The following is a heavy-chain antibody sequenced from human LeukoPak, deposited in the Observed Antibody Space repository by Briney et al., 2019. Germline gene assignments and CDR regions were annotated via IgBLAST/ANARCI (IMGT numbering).Heavy chain of an antibody. V-gene: IGHV4-39*01. CDR2: ISYSGST. Sequence: PSETLSLTCTVSGGPISSSSYYWGWIRQPPGKGLEWIGRISYSGSTYYTPSLKSRVSISVDTSKNQVSLQLTSVTATDTAVYFCASPSGYSYGPTPDYSFHYWGQGTLVTVSS. CDR3: ASPSGYSYGPTPDYSFHY. CDR1: GGPISSSSYY. J-gene: IGHJ4*02. D-gene: IGHD5-18*01.